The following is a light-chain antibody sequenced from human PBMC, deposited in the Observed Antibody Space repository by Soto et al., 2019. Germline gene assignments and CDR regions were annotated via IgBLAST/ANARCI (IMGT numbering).Light chain of an antibody. J-gene: IGKJ2*01. Sequence: EIVLTQSPGTLSLSPGERATLSCRASQSVSSSSYLAWYQQKPGQAPRLLIYGASSRATGIPDRFSGSGSATDFPLTIIRLEPEDFAVSYCQQYGSSPSYTFGQGTKLEIK. CDR1: QSVSSSSY. CDR2: GAS. V-gene: IGKV3-20*01. CDR3: QQYGSSPSYT.